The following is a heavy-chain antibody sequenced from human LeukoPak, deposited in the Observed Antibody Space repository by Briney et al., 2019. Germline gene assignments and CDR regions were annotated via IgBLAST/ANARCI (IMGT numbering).Heavy chain of an antibody. J-gene: IGHJ4*02. V-gene: IGHV3-53*01. CDR1: GFTVSSNY. CDR3: ARDKGRGYSYGYGYADY. D-gene: IGHD5-18*01. CDR2: IYSGGST. Sequence: PGGSLRLSCAASGFTVSSNYMSWVRQAPGKGLEWVSVIYSGGSTYYADSVKGRFTISRDNSKNTLYLQMNSLRAEDTAVYYCARDKGRGYSYGYGYADYWGQGTLVTVSS.